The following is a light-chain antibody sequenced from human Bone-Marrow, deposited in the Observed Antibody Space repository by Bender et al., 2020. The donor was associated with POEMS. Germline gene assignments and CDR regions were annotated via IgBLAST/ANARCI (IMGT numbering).Light chain of an antibody. CDR1: SSDVGGYNY. V-gene: IGLV2-14*03. CDR3: CSYTSRSTLAV. Sequence: QSALTQPASVSGSPGQSTTISCTGTSSDVGGYNYVSWYQHHPGKAPKVMIYDVSNRPSGVSNRFSGSKSGNTASLTISGLQAEDEANYYCCSYTSRSTLAVFGGGTKLTVL. J-gene: IGLJ3*02. CDR2: DVS.